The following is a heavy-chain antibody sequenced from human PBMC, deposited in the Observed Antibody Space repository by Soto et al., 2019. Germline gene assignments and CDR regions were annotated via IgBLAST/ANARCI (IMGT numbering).Heavy chain of an antibody. CDR1: GGTFSSYA. J-gene: IGHJ6*02. Sequence: QVQLVQSGAEVKKPGSSVKVSCKASGGTFSSYAISWVRQAPGQGLEWMGGIIPIFGTANYAQKFQGRVTITADESTSTPYMELSSLRSEDTAVYYCASRDSGSVASYYYYGMDVWGQGTTVTVSS. D-gene: IGHD1-26*01. CDR3: ASRDSGSVASYYYYGMDV. CDR2: IIPIFGTA. V-gene: IGHV1-69*12.